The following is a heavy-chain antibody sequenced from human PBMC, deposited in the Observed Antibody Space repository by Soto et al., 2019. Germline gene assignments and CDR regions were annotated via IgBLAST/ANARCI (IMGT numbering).Heavy chain of an antibody. J-gene: IGHJ3*02. D-gene: IGHD2-15*01. Sequence: LSLTCTFSGGSVSSGSYYWSWIRQPPGKGLEWIGYIYYSGSTNYNPSLKSRVTISVDTSKNQFSLKLSSVTAADTAVYYCARGSGPNDAFDIWGQGTMVTVSS. CDR2: IYYSGST. CDR1: GGSVSSGSYY. V-gene: IGHV4-61*01. CDR3: ARGSGPNDAFDI.